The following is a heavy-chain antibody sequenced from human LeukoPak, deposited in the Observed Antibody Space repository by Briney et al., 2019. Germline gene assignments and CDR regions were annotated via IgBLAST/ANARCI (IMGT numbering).Heavy chain of an antibody. D-gene: IGHD5-12*01. CDR3: AKDHPLEVGYSGYDLDY. V-gene: IGHV3-30*18. Sequence: GRSPRLSCAASGFTFSSYGMHWVRQAPGKGLEWVAIISYDGSNKYYADSVKGRFTISRDNSKNTLYLQMNSLRAEDTAVYYCAKDHPLEVGYSGYDLDYWGQGTLVTVSS. CDR1: GFTFSSYG. CDR2: ISYDGSNK. J-gene: IGHJ4*02.